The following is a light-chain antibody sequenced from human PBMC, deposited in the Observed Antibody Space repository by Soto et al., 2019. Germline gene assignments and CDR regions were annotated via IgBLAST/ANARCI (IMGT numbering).Light chain of an antibody. V-gene: IGKV1D-8*03. Sequence: VIWMTQSPSLLSASTGDRVTISCRMSQGISSYLAWYQQKPGKAPKLLIYAASSLQSGVPSRFSGGGSGTEFTLTITSLQSEDFAVYYCHQYNGWPRTFGQGTKVDIK. CDR2: AAS. CDR1: QGISSY. CDR3: HQYNGWPRT. J-gene: IGKJ1*01.